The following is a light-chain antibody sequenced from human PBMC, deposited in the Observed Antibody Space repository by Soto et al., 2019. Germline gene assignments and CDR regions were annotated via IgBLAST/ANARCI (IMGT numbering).Light chain of an antibody. V-gene: IGKV3-11*01. CDR3: QQCSNWPFT. CDR1: QSVSSY. CDR2: DAS. J-gene: IGKJ3*01. Sequence: EIVLTQSPATLSLSPGEGATLSCRASQSVSSYLAWYQQKPGQVPRLLIYDASNRATGIPARFSGSGSGTDFTLTISSLEPEDYYCQQCSNWPFTFGPGTKVDIK.